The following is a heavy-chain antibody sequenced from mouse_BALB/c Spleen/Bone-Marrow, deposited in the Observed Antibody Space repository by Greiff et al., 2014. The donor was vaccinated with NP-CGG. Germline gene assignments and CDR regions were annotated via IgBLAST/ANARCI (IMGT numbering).Heavy chain of an antibody. D-gene: IGHD3-1*01. J-gene: IGHJ3*01. Sequence: QVTLKESGPELVKPGASVRISRKASGYTFTNYYIHWVRQRPGQGLEWIGWIYPGNVNTKYNEKFKDKATLTADKSSSTAYMQFSSLTSEDSAVYFCARFSSGYQAWFAYWGQGTLVTVSA. CDR1: GYTFTNYY. CDR2: IYPGNVNT. V-gene: IGHV1S56*01. CDR3: ARFSSGYQAWFAY.